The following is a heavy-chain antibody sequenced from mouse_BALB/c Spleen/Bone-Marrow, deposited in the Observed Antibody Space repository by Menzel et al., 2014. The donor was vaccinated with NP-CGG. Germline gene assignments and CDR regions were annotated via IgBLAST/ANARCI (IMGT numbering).Heavy chain of an antibody. Sequence: QVQLLQSGAELVKPGASVKLSCKASGYTFTSNCMHWVKQRPGQGLEWIGGINPRTGRTNYNKKFKSKATLTVDKSSSTAYKLLTSQSSDDSAVYYCARGEPYWGQGTLLTVSA. CDR2: INPRTGRT. CDR3: ARGEPY. CDR1: GYTFTSNC. J-gene: IGHJ3*01. V-gene: IGHV1S81*02.